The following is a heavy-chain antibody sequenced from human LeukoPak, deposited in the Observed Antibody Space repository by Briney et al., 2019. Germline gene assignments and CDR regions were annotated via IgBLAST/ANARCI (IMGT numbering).Heavy chain of an antibody. CDR2: ISSNGGST. J-gene: IGHJ4*02. Sequence: GGSLRLSCAASGFTFSSYAMHWVRQAPGKGLEYVSAISSNGGSTYYANSVKGRFTISRDNAKNSLYLQMNSLRDEDTAMYYCARDLAVSDYWGQGTLVTVSS. CDR3: ARDLAVSDY. V-gene: IGHV3-64*01. CDR1: GFTFSSYA.